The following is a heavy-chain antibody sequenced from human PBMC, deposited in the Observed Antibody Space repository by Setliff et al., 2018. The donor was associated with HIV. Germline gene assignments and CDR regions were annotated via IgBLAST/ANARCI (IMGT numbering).Heavy chain of an antibody. Sequence: ASVKVSCKASGYTFTSYGINWVRQAPGQRLEWMGWINVANGNAKYSLKFQDKVTLIRDTPATTVYMELSSLRPEDTAIYYCARDVGSVWHNFFDPWGQGALVTVSS. D-gene: IGHD6-19*01. CDR3: ARDVGSVWHNFFDP. J-gene: IGHJ5*02. CDR2: INVANGNA. CDR1: GYTFTSYG. V-gene: IGHV1-3*01.